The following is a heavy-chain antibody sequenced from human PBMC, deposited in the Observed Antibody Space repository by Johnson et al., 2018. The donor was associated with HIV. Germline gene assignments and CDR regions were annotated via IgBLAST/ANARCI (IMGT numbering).Heavy chain of an antibody. Sequence: VQLVESGGDVVQPGGSLRLSCAVSGFTFSSYAMSWVRQAPGKGLEWVSAISGSGGSTYYADSVKGRFTISRDNSKNTLYLQMNSLRAEDTAVYYCAKDPSYYYDSSGYTQENDAFDIWGQGTMVTVSS. D-gene: IGHD3-22*01. CDR1: GFTFSSYA. J-gene: IGHJ3*02. CDR2: ISGSGGST. V-gene: IGHV3-23*04. CDR3: AKDPSYYYDSSGYTQENDAFDI.